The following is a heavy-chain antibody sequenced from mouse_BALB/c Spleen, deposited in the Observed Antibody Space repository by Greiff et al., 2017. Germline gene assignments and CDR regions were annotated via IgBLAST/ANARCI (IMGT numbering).Heavy chain of an antibody. J-gene: IGHJ2*01. V-gene: IGHV1-82*01. CDR3: ARDRYDGGFDY. CDR1: GYAFSSSW. Sequence: VQLQQSGPELVKPGASVKISCKASGYAFSSSWMNWVKQRPGQGLEWIGRIYPGDGDTNYNGKFKGKATLTADKSSSTAYMQLSSLTSVDSAVYCCARDRYDGGFDYWGQGTTLTVSS. D-gene: IGHD2-14*01. CDR2: IYPGDGDT.